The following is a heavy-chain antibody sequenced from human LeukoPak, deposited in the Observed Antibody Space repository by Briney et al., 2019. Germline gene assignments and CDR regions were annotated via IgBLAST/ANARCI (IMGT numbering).Heavy chain of an antibody. Sequence: GGSLRLSCEASGFTFSSYWMSWVRQAPGKGLEWVANIKTDGSEKYYVDSVKGRFTISRDNAKNSLYLQMNSLRSEDTAVYYCARSSRYCSGGSCYSSVDYWGQGTLVTVSS. V-gene: IGHV3-7*03. D-gene: IGHD2-15*01. CDR1: GFTFSSYW. CDR3: ARSSRYCSGGSCYSSVDY. CDR2: IKTDGSEK. J-gene: IGHJ4*02.